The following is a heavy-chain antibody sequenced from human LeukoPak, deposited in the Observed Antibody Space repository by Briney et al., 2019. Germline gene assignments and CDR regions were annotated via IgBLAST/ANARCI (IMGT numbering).Heavy chain of an antibody. CDR1: GLTFSTYA. V-gene: IGHV3-30*04. Sequence: GGSLRLSCAASGLTFSTYAMHWVRQAPGKGLEWVAVISYDGNNKYYADSVRGRFTISGDSSKNTLYLQMNSLRPEDTAVYYCARARPSMWIDYWGQGTLVTVSS. D-gene: IGHD5-12*01. CDR2: ISYDGNNK. CDR3: ARARPSMWIDY. J-gene: IGHJ4*02.